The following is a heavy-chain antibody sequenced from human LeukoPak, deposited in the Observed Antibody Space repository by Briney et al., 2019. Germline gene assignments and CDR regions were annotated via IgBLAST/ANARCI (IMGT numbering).Heavy chain of an antibody. J-gene: IGHJ6*03. CDR2: IIPIFGTA. Sequence: ASVKVSCKASGYTFTGYYMHWVRQAPGQGLEWMGGIIPIFGTANYAQKFQGRVTITADESTSTAYMELSSLRSEDTAVYYCARAFKQRGYSGYDSGSYYYYYMDVWGKGTTVTISS. CDR3: ARAFKQRGYSGYDSGSYYYYYMDV. CDR1: GYTFTGYY. V-gene: IGHV1-69*13. D-gene: IGHD5-12*01.